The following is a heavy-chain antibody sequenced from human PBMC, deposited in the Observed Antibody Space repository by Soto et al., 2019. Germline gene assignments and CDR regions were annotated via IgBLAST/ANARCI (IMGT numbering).Heavy chain of an antibody. CDR3: ARANYYGSPGDFDY. J-gene: IGHJ4*02. D-gene: IGHD3-10*01. CDR1: GFTFSSYA. Sequence: GGSLRLSCSASGFTFSSYAMHWVRQAPGKGLEYVSAISSNGGSTYYADSVKGRFTISRDNAKNSLYLQMNSLRAEDTAVYYCARANYYGSPGDFDYWGQGTLVTVSS. V-gene: IGHV3-64*04. CDR2: ISSNGGST.